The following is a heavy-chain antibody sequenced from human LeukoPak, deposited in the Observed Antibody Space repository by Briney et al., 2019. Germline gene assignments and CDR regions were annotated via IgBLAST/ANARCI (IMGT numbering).Heavy chain of an antibody. CDR1: GVTFSSHS. CDR2: ISRDGTST. CDR3: ARGWYGPDS. D-gene: IGHD2-15*01. V-gene: IGHV3-74*01. J-gene: IGHJ5*01. Sequence: GESLKISCAASGVTFSSHSMHWVRQAPGKGLVWVSGISRDGTSTNYADAVKGRFTISRDNAKNTLYLQMNSLRVEDTAVYSCARGWYGPDSCGQGTLVTVSS.